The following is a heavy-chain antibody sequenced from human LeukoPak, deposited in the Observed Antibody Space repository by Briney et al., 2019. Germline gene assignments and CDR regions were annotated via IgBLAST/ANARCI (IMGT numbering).Heavy chain of an antibody. CDR1: GFTSSTYT. V-gene: IGHV3-48*02. D-gene: IGHD5-18*01. Sequence: GGSLRLFCAASGFTSSTYTVNWVRQAPGKGLEWVSTVSDSRDVHYSDSVKGRFTISRDNARNSLYLQMNSLRDEDTAVYYCTRDGLHTAHFDYWGQGSLVSVSS. CDR3: TRDGLHTAHFDY. CDR2: VSDSRDV. J-gene: IGHJ4*02.